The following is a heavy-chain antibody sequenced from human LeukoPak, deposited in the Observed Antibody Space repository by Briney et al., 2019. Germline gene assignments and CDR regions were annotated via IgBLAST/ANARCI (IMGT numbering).Heavy chain of an antibody. CDR1: GLTFRSSS. Sequence: PGGSLRLSCAASGLTFRSSSMNWVRQAPGKELEWISYIRSSSDTIYYADSVKGRFTVSRDNAKNSLYLQMDSLRAEDTAVYYCASGFGYFDNWGQGVLVTVSS. J-gene: IGHJ4*02. V-gene: IGHV3-48*01. CDR2: IRSSSDTI. D-gene: IGHD3-10*01. CDR3: ASGFGYFDN.